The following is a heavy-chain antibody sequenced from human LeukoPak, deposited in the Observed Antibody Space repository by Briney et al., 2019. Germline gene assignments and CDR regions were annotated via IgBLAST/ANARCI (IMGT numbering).Heavy chain of an antibody. CDR3: AKDRMITFGGVISHPDY. Sequence: GGSLRLSCAASGFTFCSYATSWVRQAPGKGLEWVSAISGSGGSTYYADSVKGRFTISRDNSKNTLYLQMNSLRAEDTAVYYCAKDRMITFGGVISHPDYWGQGTLVTVSS. J-gene: IGHJ4*02. V-gene: IGHV3-23*01. CDR2: ISGSGGST. D-gene: IGHD3-16*01. CDR1: GFTFCSYA.